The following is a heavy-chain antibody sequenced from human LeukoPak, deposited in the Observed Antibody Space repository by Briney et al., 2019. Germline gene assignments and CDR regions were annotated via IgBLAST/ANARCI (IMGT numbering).Heavy chain of an antibody. D-gene: IGHD3-22*01. CDR3: ARVFYYDSSGEVAFDI. J-gene: IGHJ3*02. V-gene: IGHV4-4*02. CDR2: IYHSGST. Sequence: SETLSLTCAVSGAPISSTNWWTWVRQPPGKGLGWIGEIYHSGSTNYNPSLKSRVTVSVDKSNNQFSLKLSSVTSADTAVYYCARVFYYDSSGEVAFDIWGQGTPVTVSS. CDR1: GAPISSTNW.